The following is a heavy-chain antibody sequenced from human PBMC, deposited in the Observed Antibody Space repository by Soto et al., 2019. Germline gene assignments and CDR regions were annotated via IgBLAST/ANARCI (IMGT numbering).Heavy chain of an antibody. D-gene: IGHD3-22*01. V-gene: IGHV1-3*01. J-gene: IGHJ6*02. Sequence: GASVKVSCKASGYTFISFAILWVRQAPGQRLEWMGWINAADGNTKYSQKFQGRVTITRDTSTNTAYMELSSLRSEDTAVYYCAREDNYDYRYYYGIDAWGQGTTVTVSS. CDR2: INAADGNT. CDR1: GYTFISFA. CDR3: AREDNYDYRYYYGIDA.